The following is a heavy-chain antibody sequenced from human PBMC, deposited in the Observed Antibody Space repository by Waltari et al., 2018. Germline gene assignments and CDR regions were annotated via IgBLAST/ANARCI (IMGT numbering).Heavy chain of an antibody. CDR1: GFTFRSDA. CDR2: ISSNGDNT. J-gene: IGHJ4*02. CDR3: VKGSGWFNY. D-gene: IGHD6-19*01. Sequence: ELQLVESGGGLVQPGGSLRLSCSASGFTFRSDAMHWVRQAPGKGLEYLSAISSNGDNTYYADSVKGRFTISRVNSKNTLYLQMSSLRAEDTAVYYCVKGSGWFNYWGQGTLVTVSS. V-gene: IGHV3-64D*06.